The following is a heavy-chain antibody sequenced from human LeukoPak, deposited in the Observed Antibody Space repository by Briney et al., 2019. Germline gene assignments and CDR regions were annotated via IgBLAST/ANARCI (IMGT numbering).Heavy chain of an antibody. Sequence: GGSLRLSCAASGFTFSSYAMSWVRQAPGKGLEWVSAISGSGGSTYYADSVKGRFTISRDNSKNTLYLQMNSLRAEDTAVYYCAKVVGVRLLRFGSGGFDYWGQGTLVTVSS. D-gene: IGHD3-10*01. CDR2: ISGSGGST. CDR1: GFTFSSYA. CDR3: AKVVGVRLLRFGSGGFDY. V-gene: IGHV3-23*01. J-gene: IGHJ4*02.